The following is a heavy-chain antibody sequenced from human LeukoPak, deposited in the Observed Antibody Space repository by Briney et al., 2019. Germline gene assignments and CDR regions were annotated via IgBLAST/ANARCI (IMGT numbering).Heavy chain of an antibody. Sequence: PGGSLRLSCAASGFTFSSYWMSWVRQAPGKGLEWVANIKQDGSEKYYVDSVKGRFTISRDNAKNSLYLQMNSLRAEDTTVYYCARFRKGLELLPNYFDYWGQGTLVTVSS. D-gene: IGHD1-7*01. CDR3: ARFRKGLELLPNYFDY. CDR2: IKQDGSEK. J-gene: IGHJ4*02. V-gene: IGHV3-7*01. CDR1: GFTFSSYW.